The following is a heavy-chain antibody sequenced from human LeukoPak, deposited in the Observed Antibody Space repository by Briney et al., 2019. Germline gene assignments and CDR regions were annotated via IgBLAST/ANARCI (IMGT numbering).Heavy chain of an antibody. V-gene: IGHV4-4*09. CDR3: AKSYFDYSTYYSYYFNL. J-gene: IGHJ4*02. Sequence: SETLSLTCTVSGGSISNAYWSRIRQPPGRGLEWIGYIYPSGSTNYHPSLKSRVTISVDTSKNHFALNLSSVTAADTAVYYCAKSYFDYSTYYSYYFNLWGQGALVTVSS. CDR1: GGSISNAY. D-gene: IGHD4-11*01. CDR2: IYPSGST.